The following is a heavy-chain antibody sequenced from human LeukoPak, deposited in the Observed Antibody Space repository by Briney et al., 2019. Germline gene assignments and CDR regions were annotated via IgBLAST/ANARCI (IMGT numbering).Heavy chain of an antibody. Sequence: GGSLRLSCAASGFTFSSYWMHWFRHAPGKGLVWVSRINSDGSNTNYADSVQGRFTISRDNAKNTLYLQMNSLRAEDTTVYYCVRGSSGWYGQDYWGQGTLVTVSS. CDR3: VRGSSGWYGQDY. CDR1: GFTFSSYW. J-gene: IGHJ4*02. V-gene: IGHV3-74*01. CDR2: INSDGSNT. D-gene: IGHD6-19*01.